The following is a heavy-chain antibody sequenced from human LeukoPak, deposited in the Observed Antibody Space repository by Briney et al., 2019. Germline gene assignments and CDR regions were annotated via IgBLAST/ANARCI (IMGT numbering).Heavy chain of an antibody. J-gene: IGHJ4*02. CDR3: ARDPVTGYFDY. CDR2: INPSSGRA. Sequence: ASVKVPCKASGYTFTSYYMHWVRQAPGQGLEWMGIINPSSGRANYAQRLHGRVTMTRDTSTSTVYMYLSSLRSEDTAMYYCARDPVTGYFDYWGQGTLVTVSS. CDR1: GYTFTSYY. V-gene: IGHV1-46*01. D-gene: IGHD1-20*01.